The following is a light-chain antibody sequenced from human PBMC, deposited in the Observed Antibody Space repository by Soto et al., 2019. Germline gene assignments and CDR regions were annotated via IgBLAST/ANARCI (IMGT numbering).Light chain of an antibody. V-gene: IGLV2-14*01. J-gene: IGLJ1*01. Sequence: QSVLTQPASVSGSPGHSITISCTGTSSDVGGYNYVSWYQQHPGKAPKLMIYDVSNRPSGVSNRFSGSKSGNTAPLTISGLQAEDEADYYCSSYTSSSPYVFGTGTKVTVL. CDR3: SSYTSSSPYV. CDR2: DVS. CDR1: SSDVGGYNY.